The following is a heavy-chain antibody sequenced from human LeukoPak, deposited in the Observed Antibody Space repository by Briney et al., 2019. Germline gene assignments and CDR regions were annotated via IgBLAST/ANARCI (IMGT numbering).Heavy chain of an antibody. Sequence: GGSLRLSCAASAFTFSSYEMNWVRQAPGKGLEWVSYISSSGSTIYYADSVKGRFTISRDNAKNSLYLQMNSLRAEDTAVYYCARDLITMVRGASTYYYYYGMDVWGQGTTVTVSS. J-gene: IGHJ6*02. CDR1: AFTFSSYE. V-gene: IGHV3-48*03. D-gene: IGHD3-10*01. CDR3: ARDLITMVRGASTYYYYYGMDV. CDR2: ISSSGSTI.